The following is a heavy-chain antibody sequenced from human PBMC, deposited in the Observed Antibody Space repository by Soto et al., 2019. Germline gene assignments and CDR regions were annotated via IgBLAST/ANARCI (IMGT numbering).Heavy chain of an antibody. V-gene: IGHV4-34*01. D-gene: IGHD3-3*01. CDR1: GGSFSGYY. J-gene: IGHJ5*02. CDR3: ARVTGPITIFSPQDSNWFDP. CDR2: INHSGST. Sequence: QVQLQQWGAGLLKPSETLSLTCAVYGGSFSGYYWSWIRQPPGKGLEWIGEINHSGSTNYNPSLKSRVTISVDTTKNQFSLKLSSVPAADTAVYYCARVTGPITIFSPQDSNWFDPWGQGTLVTVSS.